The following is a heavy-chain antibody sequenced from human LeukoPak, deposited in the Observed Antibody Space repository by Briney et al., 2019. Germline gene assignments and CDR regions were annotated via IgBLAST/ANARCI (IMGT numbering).Heavy chain of an antibody. D-gene: IGHD3-22*01. CDR2: ISSSGSTI. CDR1: GFTFSDYY. J-gene: IGHJ4*02. CDR3: ARGDLYYYDSSGSHFDY. Sequence: GGSLRPSCAASGFTFSDYYMSWIRQAPGKGLEWVSYISSSGSTIYYADSVKGRFTISRDNSKNTLYLQMNSLRAEDTAVYYCARGDLYYYDSSGSHFDYWGQGTLVTVSS. V-gene: IGHV3-11*01.